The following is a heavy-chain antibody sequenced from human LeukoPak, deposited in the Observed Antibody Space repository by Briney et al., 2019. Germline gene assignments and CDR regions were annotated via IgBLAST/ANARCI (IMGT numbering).Heavy chain of an antibody. CDR3: ARDPEGYCSGGSCLGYYFDY. CDR2: IKQDGSEK. J-gene: IGHJ4*02. CDR1: GFTFSSYW. Sequence: GGSLRLSCAASGFTFSSYWMSWVRQAPGKGLEWVANIKQDGSEKYYVDSAKGRFTISRDNAKNSLYLQMNSLRAEDTAVYYCARDPEGYCSGGSCLGYYFDYWGQGTLVTVSS. V-gene: IGHV3-7*01. D-gene: IGHD2-15*01.